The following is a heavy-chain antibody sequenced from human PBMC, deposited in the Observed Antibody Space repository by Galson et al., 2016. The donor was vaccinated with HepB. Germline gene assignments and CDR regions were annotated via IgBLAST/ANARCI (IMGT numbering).Heavy chain of an antibody. CDR3: ARDRVSGDFWSGYCTGIGMDV. Sequence: SLRLSCAASGFTFSSYSMNWVRQAPGKGLEWVSYIRSSSSTIYYADSVRGRFTISRDKAKNSLYLQMNSLRDEDTAVYYCARDRVSGDFWSGYCTGIGMDVWGQGTTVTASS. D-gene: IGHD3-3*01. CDR2: IRSSSSTI. V-gene: IGHV3-48*02. J-gene: IGHJ6*02. CDR1: GFTFSSYS.